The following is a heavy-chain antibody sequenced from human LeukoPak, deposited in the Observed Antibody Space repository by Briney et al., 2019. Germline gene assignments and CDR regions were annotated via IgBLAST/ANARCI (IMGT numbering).Heavy chain of an antibody. D-gene: IGHD1-1*01. CDR1: GFTFSGSA. Sequence: GGSLRLSCAASGFTFSGSALHWVRQASGKGLEWVGRIRSTANGYATAYAASVKGRFTISRDDSKNTAYLQMNSLRAEDTAVYYCVPTGTTWLTRYYFDYWGQGTLVTVSS. CDR3: VPTGTTWLTRYYFDY. J-gene: IGHJ4*02. CDR2: IRSTANGYAT. V-gene: IGHV3-73*01.